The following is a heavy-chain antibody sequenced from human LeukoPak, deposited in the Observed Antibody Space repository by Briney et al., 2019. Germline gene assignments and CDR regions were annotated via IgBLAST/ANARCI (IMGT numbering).Heavy chain of an antibody. CDR2: ISSSSSYI. D-gene: IGHD3-16*01. CDR1: GFTFSSYS. Sequence: GGSLRLSCAASGFTFSSYSMNWVRQAPGKGLEWVSSISSSSSYIYYADSVKGRFTISRDNAKNSLYLQMNSLRAEDTAVYYCARDPPFGRFDPWGQGTLVTVSS. CDR3: ARDPPFGRFDP. V-gene: IGHV3-21*01. J-gene: IGHJ5*02.